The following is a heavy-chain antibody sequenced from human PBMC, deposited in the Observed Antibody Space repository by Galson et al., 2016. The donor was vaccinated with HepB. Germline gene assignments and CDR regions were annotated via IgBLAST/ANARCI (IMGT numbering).Heavy chain of an antibody. CDR1: GYTFTSYG. CDR3: ARAPGVVVAVLSIRGEDY. Sequence: SVKVSCKASGYTFTSYGISWVRQAPGQGLEWMGWISGYNGNTNYAQKLQGRATMTTDTSTSTAYMELRSLRSDDTAVYYCARAPGVVVAVLSIRGEDYWGQGTLVTVSS. J-gene: IGHJ4*02. V-gene: IGHV1-18*01. D-gene: IGHD2-15*01. CDR2: ISGYNGNT.